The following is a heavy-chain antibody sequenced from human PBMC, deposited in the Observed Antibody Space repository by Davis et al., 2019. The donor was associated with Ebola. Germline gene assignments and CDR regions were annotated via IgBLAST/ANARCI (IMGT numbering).Heavy chain of an antibody. CDR3: ARHGLTDGSGSYYPRWFDP. D-gene: IGHD3-10*01. J-gene: IGHJ5*02. V-gene: IGHV4-4*02. Sequence: MPSETLSLTCAVSGGSISSSNWWSWVRQPPGKGLEWIGEIYHSGSTNYNPSLKSRVTISVDTSKNQFSLKLSSVTAADTAVYYCARHGLTDGSGSYYPRWFDPWGQGTLVTVSS. CDR1: GGSISSSNW. CDR2: IYHSGST.